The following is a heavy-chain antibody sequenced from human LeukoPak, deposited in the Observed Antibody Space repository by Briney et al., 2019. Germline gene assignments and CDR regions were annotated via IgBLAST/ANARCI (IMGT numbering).Heavy chain of an antibody. CDR2: ISSSSSTI. J-gene: IGHJ4*02. V-gene: IGHV3-48*01. CDR1: GFTFSSYG. Sequence: GGSLRLSCAASGFTFSSYGMSWVRQAPGKGLEWVSDISSSSSTIYYADSVKGRFTISRDNAKNSLYLQMNSLRAEDTAVYYCSTLGQTLWGQGTLVTVSS. D-gene: IGHD7-27*01. CDR3: STLGQTL.